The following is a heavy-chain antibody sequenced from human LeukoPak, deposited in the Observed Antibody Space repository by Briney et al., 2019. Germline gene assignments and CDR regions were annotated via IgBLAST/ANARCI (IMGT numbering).Heavy chain of an antibody. D-gene: IGHD2-2*01. CDR1: GGSFSGYY. V-gene: IGHV4-34*01. CDR2: INHSGST. J-gene: IGHJ4*02. CDR3: ARGWGYCSSTSCYFGNRSDY. Sequence: SETLSLTWAVYGGSFSGYYWSWIRQPPGKGLEWIGEINHSGSTNYNPSLKSRVTISVDTSKNQFSLKLSSVTAADTAVYYCARGWGYCSSTSCYFGNRSDYWGQGTLVTVSS.